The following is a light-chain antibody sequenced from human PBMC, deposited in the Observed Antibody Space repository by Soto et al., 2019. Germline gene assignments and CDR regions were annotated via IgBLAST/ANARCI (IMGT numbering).Light chain of an antibody. CDR2: GNN. V-gene: IGLV1-40*01. J-gene: IGLJ3*02. CDR3: QSYDSSLSAWV. CDR1: SSNIGADSD. Sequence: QSVLTQPPSVSGAPGQRVTISCTGSSSNIGADSDVSWYQQVPGAAPKVLMYGNNNRPSGVPDRFSGSKSGTSASLAITGLQAEDEADYYCQSYDSSLSAWVFGGGTKLTVL.